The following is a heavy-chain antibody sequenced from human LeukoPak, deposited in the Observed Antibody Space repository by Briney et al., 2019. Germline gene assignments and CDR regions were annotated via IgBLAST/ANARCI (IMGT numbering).Heavy chain of an antibody. J-gene: IGHJ4*02. CDR2: INHSGST. Sequence: PSETLSLTCAVYGGSFSGYYWSWIRQPPGKGLEWIGEINHSGSTNYNPSLKSRVTISVDTSKNQFSLKLSSVTAADTAVYYCARDYSNYINWGQGTLVTVSS. CDR1: GGSFSGYY. D-gene: IGHD4-11*01. V-gene: IGHV4-34*01. CDR3: ARDYSNYIN.